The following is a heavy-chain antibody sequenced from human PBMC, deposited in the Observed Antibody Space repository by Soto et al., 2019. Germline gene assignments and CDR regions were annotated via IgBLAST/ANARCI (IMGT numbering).Heavy chain of an antibody. CDR3: ARHPSDFWFDP. J-gene: IGHJ5*02. CDR2: IYYSGST. CDR1: GGSIISSSYF. Sequence: SETLSLTCTVSGGSIISSSYFWSWIRQPPGKGLEWIGSIYYSGSTYYNPSLKSRVTVSVDTSKNQFSLKLSSVTAADTAVYYCARHPSDFWFDPWGQGTLVTVSS. D-gene: IGHD2-21*02. V-gene: IGHV4-39*01.